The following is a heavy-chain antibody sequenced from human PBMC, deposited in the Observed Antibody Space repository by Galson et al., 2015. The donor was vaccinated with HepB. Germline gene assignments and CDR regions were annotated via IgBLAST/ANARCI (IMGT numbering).Heavy chain of an antibody. CDR1: GYSFTSYW. CDR2: IDPSDSYT. D-gene: IGHD3-22*01. Sequence: QSGAEVKKPGESLRTSCKGSGYSFTSYWISWVRQMPGKGLEWMGRIDPSDSYTNYSPSFQGHVTISADKSISTAYLQWSSLKASDTAMYYCARQYPDDYYDSSGYPFQHWGQGTLVTVSS. J-gene: IGHJ1*01. CDR3: ARQYPDDYYDSSGYPFQH. V-gene: IGHV5-10-1*01.